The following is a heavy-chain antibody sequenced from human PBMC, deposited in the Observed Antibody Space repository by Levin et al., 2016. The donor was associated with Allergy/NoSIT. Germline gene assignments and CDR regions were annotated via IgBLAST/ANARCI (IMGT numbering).Heavy chain of an antibody. Sequence: ASVKVSCKASGYTFTSYAMNWVRQAPGQGLEWMGWINTNTGNPTYAQGFTGRFVFSLDTSVSTAYLQISSLKAEDTAVYYCAREREYYDFWSGYYTPDFDYWGQGTLVTVSS. CDR3: AREREYYDFWSGYYTPDFDY. J-gene: IGHJ4*02. D-gene: IGHD3-3*01. V-gene: IGHV7-4-1*02. CDR2: INTNTGNP. CDR1: GYTFTSYA.